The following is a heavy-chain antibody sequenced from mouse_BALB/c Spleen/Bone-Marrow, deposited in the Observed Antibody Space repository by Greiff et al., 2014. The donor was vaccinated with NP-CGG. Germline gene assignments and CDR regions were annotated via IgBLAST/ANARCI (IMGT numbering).Heavy chain of an antibody. V-gene: IGHV1S81*02. CDR1: GYTFTTYY. Sequence: QVQLQQSGAELVKPGTSVKLSCKASGYTFTTYYMYWVKQRPGQGLEWIGEINPNNGGTNFKEKFKSKATLTADKSSSTAYMQLSSLTSEDSAVYYCTRGRTWDFDYWGQGTPLTVSS. CDR2: INPNNGGT. CDR3: TRGRTWDFDY. J-gene: IGHJ2*01. D-gene: IGHD4-1*01.